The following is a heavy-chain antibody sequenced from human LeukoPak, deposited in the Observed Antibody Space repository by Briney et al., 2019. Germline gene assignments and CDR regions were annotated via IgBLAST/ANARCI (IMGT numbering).Heavy chain of an antibody. J-gene: IGHJ3*02. V-gene: IGHV3-48*03. CDR3: ARRELRYFDWLRAFDI. Sequence: PGGSLRLSCAASGFTSSSYEMNWVRQAPGKGLEWVSYISSSGSTIYYADPVKSRFTISRDNAKNSLYLQMNSLRAEDTAVYYCARRELRYFDWLRAFDIWGQGTMVTVSS. CDR2: ISSSGSTI. D-gene: IGHD3-9*01. CDR1: GFTSSSYE.